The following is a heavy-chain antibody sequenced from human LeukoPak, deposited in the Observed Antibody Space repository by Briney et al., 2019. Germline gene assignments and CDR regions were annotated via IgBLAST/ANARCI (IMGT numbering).Heavy chain of an antibody. V-gene: IGHV3-30*02. CDR2: IRYDGSNK. Sequence: GRSLRLSCAASGFTFSSYAMYWVRQAPGKGLEWVAFIRYDGSNKYYADSVKGRFTISRDNSKNTPYLQMNSLRAEDTAVYYCAKDGYCSGGSCYSLFDYWGQGTLVTVSS. D-gene: IGHD2-15*01. CDR1: GFTFSSYA. CDR3: AKDGYCSGGSCYSLFDY. J-gene: IGHJ4*02.